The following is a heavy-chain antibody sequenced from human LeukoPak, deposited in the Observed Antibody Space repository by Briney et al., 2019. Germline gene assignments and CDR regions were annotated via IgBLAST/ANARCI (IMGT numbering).Heavy chain of an antibody. CDR3: ARDWGYSYDNAFDI. V-gene: IGHV7-4-1*02. CDR1: GYTFTSYA. J-gene: IGHJ3*02. Sequence: ASVKVSCKASGYTFTSYAMNWVRQAPGQGLEWMGWINTNTGNPTYAQGFTGRFVFSLDTSVSTPYLQISSLKAEDTAVYYCARDWGYSYDNAFDIWGQGTMVTVSS. CDR2: INTNTGNP. D-gene: IGHD5-18*01.